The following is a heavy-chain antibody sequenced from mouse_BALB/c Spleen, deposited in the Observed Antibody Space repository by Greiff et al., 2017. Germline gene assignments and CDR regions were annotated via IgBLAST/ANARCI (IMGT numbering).Heavy chain of an antibody. CDR2: ISSGGST. J-gene: IGHJ4*01. CDR3: ARGADWDNYAMDY. CDR1: GFTFSSYA. V-gene: IGHV5-6-5*01. Sequence: EVHLVESGGGLVKPGGSLKLSCAASGFTFSSYAMSWVRQTPEKRLEWVASISSGGSTYYPDSVKGRFTISRDNARNILYLQMSSLRSEDTAMYYCARGADWDNYAMDYWGQGTSVTVSS. D-gene: IGHD3-3*01.